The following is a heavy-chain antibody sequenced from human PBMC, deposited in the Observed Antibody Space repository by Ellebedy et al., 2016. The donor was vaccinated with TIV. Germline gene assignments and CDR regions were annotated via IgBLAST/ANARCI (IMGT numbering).Heavy chain of an antibody. CDR1: GFTSNTFD. CDR2: ISPTGDT. CDR3: ARDREGCFDI. Sequence: GGSLRLCXAASGFTSNTFDMHWVRQATGKGLEWVSAISPTGDTFYSGSVRGRFTISRETAKNSFYLQMNSLRDGDTAVYYCARDREGCFDIWGRGTVVTVSS. J-gene: IGHJ3*02. V-gene: IGHV3-13*01.